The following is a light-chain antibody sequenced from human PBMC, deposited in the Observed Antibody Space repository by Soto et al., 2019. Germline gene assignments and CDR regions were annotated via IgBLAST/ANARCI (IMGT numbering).Light chain of an antibody. V-gene: IGKV1-33*01. CDR2: DAS. Sequence: DIQLTQSPSSLSASVGDRVTITCQASQDIVKSLNWYQQKPGSAPNLLIYDASNLQTGVPSRFSGSGSGTDFTFTISSLQPEDFATYYCHQFDNLPYTFGQGTKLEIK. J-gene: IGKJ2*01. CDR3: HQFDNLPYT. CDR1: QDIVKS.